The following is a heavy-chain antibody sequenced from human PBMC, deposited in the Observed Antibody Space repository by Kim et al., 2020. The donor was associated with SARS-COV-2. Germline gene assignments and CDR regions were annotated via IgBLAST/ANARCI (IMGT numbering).Heavy chain of an antibody. Sequence: GGSLRLSCVASGFIFSRYGMHWVRQAPGKGLEWVAVIWYDGSKKYYADSVEGRFTISRDQSKNTLYMQMDGLRAEDTAVYYCARLNGGDGYNGGAIDVWG. CDR3: ARLNGGDGYNGGAIDV. D-gene: IGHD3-16*01. J-gene: IGHJ6*01. CDR2: IWYDGSKK. V-gene: IGHV3-33*01. CDR1: GFIFSRYG.